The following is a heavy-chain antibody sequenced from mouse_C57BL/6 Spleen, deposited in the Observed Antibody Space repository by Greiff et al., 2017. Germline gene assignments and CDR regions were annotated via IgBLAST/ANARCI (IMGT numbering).Heavy chain of an antibody. J-gene: IGHJ2*01. Sequence: QVQLQQPGAELVRPGSSVKLSCKASGYTFTSYWMDWVKQRPGQGLEWIGNIYPSDSETHYNQKFKDKATLTVDKSSSTAYMQLSSLTSEDSAVYYCGRSTVVPYYFDYWGQGTTLTVSS. CDR1: GYTFTSYW. CDR2: IYPSDSET. D-gene: IGHD1-1*01. CDR3: GRSTVVPYYFDY. V-gene: IGHV1-61*01.